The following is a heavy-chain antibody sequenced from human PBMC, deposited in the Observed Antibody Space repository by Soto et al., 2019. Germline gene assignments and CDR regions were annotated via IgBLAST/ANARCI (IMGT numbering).Heavy chain of an antibody. CDR2: IWYDGSNK. CDR3: ARDRVVPAAPWRYYGMDV. J-gene: IGHJ6*02. CDR1: GFTFSSYG. D-gene: IGHD2-2*01. Sequence: QVQLVESGGGVVQPGRSLRLSCAASGFTFSSYGMHWVRQAPGKGLEWVAVIWYDGSNKYYADSVKGRFTISRDNSKNTLYLQMNSLRAEDTAVYYCARDRVVPAAPWRYYGMDVWGQGTTVTVSS. V-gene: IGHV3-33*01.